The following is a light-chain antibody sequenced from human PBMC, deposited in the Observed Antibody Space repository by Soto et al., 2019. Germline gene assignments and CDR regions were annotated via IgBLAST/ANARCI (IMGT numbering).Light chain of an antibody. CDR2: GAS. CDR1: QNVSSSY. J-gene: IGKJ1*01. Sequence: ENVLTQSPGTLSLSPGERATLSCRASQNVSSSYLAWYQQKPGQAPRLLIYGASSRATGIPDRFSGSGSGTDFSLTISRLEPEDFAVYYCQQYGNSRAFGQGTKVEIK. CDR3: QQYGNSRA. V-gene: IGKV3-20*01.